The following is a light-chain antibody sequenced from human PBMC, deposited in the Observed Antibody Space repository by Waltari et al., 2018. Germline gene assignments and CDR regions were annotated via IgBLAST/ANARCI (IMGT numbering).Light chain of an antibody. CDR2: EVN. V-gene: IGLV2-8*01. CDR3: SSYAGSNTLV. Sequence: QSALTPPPSASGSPGQSVTISRSGTNSDIGTYNYVSWFQQHPGRAPKLLIYEVNKRPSGVPDRFSGSKSDNRASLTVSGLQADDEAVYHCSSYAGSNTLVFGGGTRLTVL. J-gene: IGLJ2*01. CDR1: NSDIGTYNY.